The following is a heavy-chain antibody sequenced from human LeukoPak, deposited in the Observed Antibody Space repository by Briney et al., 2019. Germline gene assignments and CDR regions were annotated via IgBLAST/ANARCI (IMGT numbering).Heavy chain of an antibody. D-gene: IGHD6-6*01. V-gene: IGHV4-34*01. CDR2: INHSGST. J-gene: IGHJ4*02. Sequence: SETLSHTCAVYGGSFSGYYWSWIRQPPGKGLEWIGEINHSGSTNYNPSLKSRVTISVDTSKNQFSLKLSSVSAADTAVYYCASAHPGYSSSSGVYWGQGTLVTVSS. CDR1: GGSFSGYY. CDR3: ASAHPGYSSSSGVY.